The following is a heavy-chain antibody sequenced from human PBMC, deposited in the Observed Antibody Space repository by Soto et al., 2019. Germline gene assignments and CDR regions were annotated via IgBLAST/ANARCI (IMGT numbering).Heavy chain of an antibody. D-gene: IGHD3-3*01. CDR2: ISSSSSYI. CDR3: GYDFWSGYKYYMDV. Sequence: EVQLVESGGGLVKPGGSLRLSCAASGFTFSSYSMNWVRQAPGKGLEWVSSISSSSSYIYYADSVKGRFTISRDNAKNSLYLQMNSLRAEDTAVYYCGYDFWSGYKYYMDVWGTGTTVTVSS. V-gene: IGHV3-21*01. CDR1: GFTFSSYS. J-gene: IGHJ6*03.